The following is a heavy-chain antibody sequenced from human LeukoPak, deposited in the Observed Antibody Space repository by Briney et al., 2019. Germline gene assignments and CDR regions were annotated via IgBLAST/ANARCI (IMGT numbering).Heavy chain of an antibody. CDR1: GFTFSSYA. D-gene: IGHD1-7*01. CDR3: AKDRTGNYPNWFDP. J-gene: IGHJ5*02. Sequence: PGGSLRLSCAASGFTFSSYAMSWVRQAPGKGLEWVSSISGSGGSTYFADSVKGRFTISRDKSKNTLYLQMNSLRAKDTAVYYCAKDRTGNYPNWFDPWGQGTLVTVSS. V-gene: IGHV3-23*01. CDR2: ISGSGGST.